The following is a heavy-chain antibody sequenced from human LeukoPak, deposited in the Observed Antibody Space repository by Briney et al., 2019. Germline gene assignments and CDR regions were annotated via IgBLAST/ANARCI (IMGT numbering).Heavy chain of an antibody. CDR1: GFTFSSYS. J-gene: IGHJ4*02. CDR2: MSNSGENT. CDR3: AKGGASVTRYVDY. D-gene: IGHD4-17*01. V-gene: IGHV3-30*18. Sequence: GGSLRLSCAASGFTFSSYSMQWIRQTPGKGLEWVGIMSNSGENTFYGEAVKGRFTISRDNSQNTLYLQMNSLRPEDTAVYYCAKGGASVTRYVDYWGQGTLVTVSS.